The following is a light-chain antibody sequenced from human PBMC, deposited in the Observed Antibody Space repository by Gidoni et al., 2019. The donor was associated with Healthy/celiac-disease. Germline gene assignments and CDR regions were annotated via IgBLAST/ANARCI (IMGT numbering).Light chain of an antibody. J-gene: IGKJ1*01. V-gene: IGKV3-15*01. CDR3: QQYHNWWT. Sequence: EIVMTQSPATLSVSPGERATLSCRASQRVSSNLAWYQQEPGQAPSLLIYGASTRATGIPARFSGSGSGSEFTLPISSLQSSDFAVYYCQQYHNWWTFXQXTKVEIK. CDR1: QRVSSN. CDR2: GAS.